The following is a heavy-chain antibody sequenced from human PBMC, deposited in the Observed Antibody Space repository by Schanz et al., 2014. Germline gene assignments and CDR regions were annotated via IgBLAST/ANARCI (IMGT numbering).Heavy chain of an antibody. Sequence: QVQLVQSGTEVKKPGASMKISCKAFGYYFGGFGISWVRQAPGQGFEWMGWIGAFQGNTKYAQKFQDRVTLTSDTSASTAYMELRSLTSDDSAVYYCARDRDQWDGNYLDYWGQGTLVTVSS. CDR3: ARDRDQWDGNYLDY. CDR2: IGAFQGNT. V-gene: IGHV1-18*01. D-gene: IGHD1-26*01. CDR1: GYYFGGFG. J-gene: IGHJ4*02.